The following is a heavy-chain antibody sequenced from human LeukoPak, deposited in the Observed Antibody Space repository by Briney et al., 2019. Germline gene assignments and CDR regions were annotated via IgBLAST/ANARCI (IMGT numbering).Heavy chain of an antibody. Sequence: PGGSLRLSCAASGFPFSSYAMNWVRQAPGKGLEWVSVIAGSDGFTQYADSVKGRFTISRDNSKNTAYLQMNRLRVEDTALYYCVRSLDYWGQGTLVTVSS. CDR2: IAGSDGFT. J-gene: IGHJ4*02. CDR1: GFPFSSYA. CDR3: VRSLDY. V-gene: IGHV3-23*01.